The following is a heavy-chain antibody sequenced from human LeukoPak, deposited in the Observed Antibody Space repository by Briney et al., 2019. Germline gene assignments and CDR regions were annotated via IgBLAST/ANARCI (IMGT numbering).Heavy chain of an antibody. CDR1: GFTFSTYE. CDR2: ISSSGSTI. CDR3: ARGRGRSSSWYFDY. V-gene: IGHV3-48*03. D-gene: IGHD6-13*01. J-gene: IGHJ4*02. Sequence: GGSLRLSCAASGFTFSTYEMNWVRQAPRKGLEWVSYISSSGSTIYYADSVKGRFTISRDNAKNSLYLQMNSLRAEDTAVYYCARGRGRSSSWYFDYWGQGTLVTVSS.